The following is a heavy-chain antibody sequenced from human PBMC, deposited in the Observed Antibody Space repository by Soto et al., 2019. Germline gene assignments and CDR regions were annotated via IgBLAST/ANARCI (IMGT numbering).Heavy chain of an antibody. V-gene: IGHV1-46*01. CDR3: ARGGEWLQLDY. J-gene: IGHJ4*02. CDR1: GYNFTSYY. CDR2: VNPNGGGT. D-gene: IGHD5-12*01. Sequence: QVQLVQSGAEVKKPGASVRVSCKASGYNFTSYYMHWVRQAPGQGLEWMGIVNPNGGGTSYSQKFQGRVTMTRDTSPSTGSIEMTGLISDDTAVYYCARGGEWLQLDYWGQGTLVTVTS.